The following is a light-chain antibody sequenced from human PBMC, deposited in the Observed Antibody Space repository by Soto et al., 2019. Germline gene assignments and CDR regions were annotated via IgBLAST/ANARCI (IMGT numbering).Light chain of an antibody. CDR3: SSYAGSNNYV. CDR2: EVN. J-gene: IGLJ1*01. V-gene: IGLV2-8*01. Sequence: QSVLTQAPSATGTPGQSATFSCTGNSRDDGRYNYVSWYQQHPGQAPKLMIYEVNKRPSGVPDRFSGSMYHNTASLTVSGLQAEDEADYYCSSYAGSNNYVFGSGTKVTVL. CDR1: SRDDGRYNY.